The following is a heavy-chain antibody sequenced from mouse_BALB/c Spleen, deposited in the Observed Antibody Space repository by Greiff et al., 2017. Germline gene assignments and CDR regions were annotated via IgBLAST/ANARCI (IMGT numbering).Heavy chain of an antibody. CDR3: TREGDGSYFDY. CDR2: INPSNGGT. CDR1: GYTFTSYY. V-gene: IGHV1S81*02. D-gene: IGHD3-3*01. J-gene: IGHJ2*01. Sequence: QVQLQQSGAELVKPGASVKLSCKASGYTFTSYYMYWVKQRPGQGLEWIGEINPSNGGTNFNEKFKSKATLTVDKSSSTAYMQLSSLTSEDSAVYYCTREGDGSYFDYWGQGTTLTVSS.